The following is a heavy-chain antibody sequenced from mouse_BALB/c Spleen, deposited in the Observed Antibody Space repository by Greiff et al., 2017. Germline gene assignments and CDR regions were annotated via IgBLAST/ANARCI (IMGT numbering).Heavy chain of an antibody. Sequence: QVQLQQSGAELVKPGASVKLSCKASGYTFTSYYMYWVKQRPGQGLEWIGEINPSNGGTNFNEKFKSKATLTVDKSSSTAYMQLSSLTSEDSAVYYCTGLYYGKRGYAMDYWGQGTSVTVSS. CDR1: GYTFTSYY. J-gene: IGHJ4*01. V-gene: IGHV1S81*02. CDR2: INPSNGGT. D-gene: IGHD2-1*01. CDR3: TGLYYGKRGYAMDY.